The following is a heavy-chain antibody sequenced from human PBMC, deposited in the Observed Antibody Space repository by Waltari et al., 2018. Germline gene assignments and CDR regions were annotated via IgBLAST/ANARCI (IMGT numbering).Heavy chain of an antibody. D-gene: IGHD2-15*01. J-gene: IGHJ4*02. Sequence: QLQLQESGPGLVKPSGTLSLTCVVSGDSMSGNSWWSWVRQSPDKGLEWIGQVHGSGRTNYNPSFASRAIVSLDTSMNQFSLKILSATAADTAVYYCARDLGRGLFLDSWGQGTLVTVSP. CDR3: ARDLGRGLFLDS. V-gene: IGHV4-4*02. CDR2: VHGSGRT. CDR1: GDSMSGNSW.